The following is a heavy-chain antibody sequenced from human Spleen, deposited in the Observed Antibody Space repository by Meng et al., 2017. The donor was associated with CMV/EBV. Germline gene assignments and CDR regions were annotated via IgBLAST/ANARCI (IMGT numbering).Heavy chain of an antibody. D-gene: IGHD3-3*01. J-gene: IGHJ4*02. V-gene: IGHV1-46*01. CDR3: ARDRARSITIFGVVPNSDY. Sequence: ASVKVSCKASGYTFTSYYMHWVRQAPGQGLEWMGIINPSGGSTSYAQKFQGRVTMTRDTSTSTVYMELSSLRSEDTAVYYCARDRARSITIFGVVPNSDYWGQGTLVTVSS. CDR2: INPSGGST. CDR1: GYTFTSYY.